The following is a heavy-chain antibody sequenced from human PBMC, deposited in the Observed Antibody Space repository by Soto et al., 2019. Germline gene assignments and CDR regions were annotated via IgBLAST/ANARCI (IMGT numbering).Heavy chain of an antibody. Sequence: QLQLQESGPGLVKPSETLSLTCTVSGGSVSISSNYWGWIRQPPGKGLEWIANIYYSGSTYYNPSLKSRVTISLDTSKNQFALKLSSVTAADTAVYYCAREGLVGAGAYYVDYWGQGTLVTVSS. CDR2: IYYSGST. CDR1: GGSVSISSNY. J-gene: IGHJ4*02. D-gene: IGHD6-19*01. CDR3: AREGLVGAGAYYVDY. V-gene: IGHV4-39*01.